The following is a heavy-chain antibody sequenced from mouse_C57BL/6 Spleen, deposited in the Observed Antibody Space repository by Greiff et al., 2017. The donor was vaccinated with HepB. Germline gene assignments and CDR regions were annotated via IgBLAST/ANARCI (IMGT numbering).Heavy chain of an antibody. Sequence: QVQLQQPGAELVRPGASVKLSCKASGYTFTSYWMRWVKQRTIQGLEWIGNIDPSDSENHYNQKFKDKATLTVDKSASTAYMRLSSLTSEDSAVYYCAIDIYDVTLTGAYWGQGTLVTVSA. J-gene: IGHJ3*01. CDR2: IDPSDSEN. CDR3: AIDIYDVTLTGAY. V-gene: IGHV1-52*01. D-gene: IGHD2-3*01. CDR1: GYTFTSYW.